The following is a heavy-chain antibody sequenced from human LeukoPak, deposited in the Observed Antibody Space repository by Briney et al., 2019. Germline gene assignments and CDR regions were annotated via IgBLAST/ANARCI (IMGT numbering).Heavy chain of an antibody. Sequence: GGSLRLSCAASGFTFAGYAVTWVRQAPGKGLEWVSSISSSSDSTYYADSVKGRFTISRDNSKNTVHLQMNSLRAEDTAVYYCTKGNYYGSGSYYPFDYWGQGTLVTVSS. CDR2: ISSSSDST. CDR1: GFTFAGYA. V-gene: IGHV3-23*01. CDR3: TKGNYYGSGSYYPFDY. J-gene: IGHJ4*02. D-gene: IGHD3-10*01.